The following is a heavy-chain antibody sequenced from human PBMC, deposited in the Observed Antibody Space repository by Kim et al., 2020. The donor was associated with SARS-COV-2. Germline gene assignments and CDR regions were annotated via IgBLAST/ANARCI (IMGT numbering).Heavy chain of an antibody. CDR1: GGSISSYY. CDR3: ARDRILSITIFGVVVQPQHAFDI. J-gene: IGHJ3*02. D-gene: IGHD3-3*01. Sequence: SETLSLTCTVSGGSISSYYWSWIRQPPGKGLEWIGYIYYSGSTNYNPSLKSRVTISVDTSKNQFSLKLSSVTAADTAVYYCARDRILSITIFGVVVQPQHAFDIWGQGTMVTVSS. CDR2: IYYSGST. V-gene: IGHV4-59*01.